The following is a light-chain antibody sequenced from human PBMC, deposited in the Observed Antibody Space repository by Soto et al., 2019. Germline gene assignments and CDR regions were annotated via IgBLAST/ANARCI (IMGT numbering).Light chain of an antibody. J-gene: IGLJ1*01. V-gene: IGLV2-23*02. Sequence: QSVLTQPPSVSGAPGQRVTISCTGSSSNIGAGYVVHWYQQHPGKAPKLMFYAVIKRPSGFSIRFSGSNFGNTASLTIFGLQAEDEVDYYCCSFAGSGTFYVFGTGTKVTVL. CDR3: CSFAGSGTFYV. CDR1: SSNIGAGYV. CDR2: AVI.